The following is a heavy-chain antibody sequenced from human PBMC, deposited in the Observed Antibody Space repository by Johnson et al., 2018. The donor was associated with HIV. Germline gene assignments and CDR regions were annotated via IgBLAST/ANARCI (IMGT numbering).Heavy chain of an antibody. D-gene: IGHD6-13*01. Sequence: VQLVESGGGVVQPGRSLRLSCAASGFTFSRYAMSWVRQAPGKGLEWVSAISGSGGSTYYADSVKGRFTISRDNSKNTLYLQMNSLRSDDTAVYFCARDQAYRSSWAFSFDIWGQGTMVIVSS. CDR3: ARDQAYRSSWAFSFDI. CDR2: ISGSGGST. V-gene: IGHV3-23*04. J-gene: IGHJ3*02. CDR1: GFTFSRYA.